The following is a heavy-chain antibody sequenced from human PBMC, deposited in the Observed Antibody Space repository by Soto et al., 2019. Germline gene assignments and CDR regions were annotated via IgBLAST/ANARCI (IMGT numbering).Heavy chain of an antibody. CDR2: IYWDDDK. CDR3: AHRPDSGWRFDY. D-gene: IGHD6-19*01. V-gene: IGHV2-5*02. J-gene: IGHJ4*02. Sequence: QITLKESGPALVKPTQTLTLTCTFSGFSLSTSGVGVGWIRQPPGKDLEGLALIYWDDDKRYRPSLKSRLTITKDTSKNQVVLTMTNMDPVDTATYYCAHRPDSGWRFDYWGQGTLVTVSS. CDR1: GFSLSTSGVG.